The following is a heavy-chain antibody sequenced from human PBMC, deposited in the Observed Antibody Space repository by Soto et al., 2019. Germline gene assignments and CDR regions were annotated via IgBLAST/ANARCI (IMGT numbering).Heavy chain of an antibody. CDR2: IYYSGST. J-gene: IGHJ3*02. Sequence: SLTCTVSGGSISSSSYYWGWIRQPPGKGLEWIGSIYYSGSTYYNPSLKSRVTISVDTSKNQFSLKLSSVTAADTAVYYCASYYDILTGYPDAFDIWGQGTMVTRLL. V-gene: IGHV4-39*01. CDR1: GGSISSSSYY. D-gene: IGHD3-9*01. CDR3: ASYYDILTGYPDAFDI.